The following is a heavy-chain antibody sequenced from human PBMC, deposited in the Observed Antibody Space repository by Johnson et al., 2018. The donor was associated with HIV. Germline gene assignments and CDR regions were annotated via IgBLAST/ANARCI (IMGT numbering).Heavy chain of an antibody. D-gene: IGHD3-10*01. Sequence: QMQLVVSGGGVVQPGRSLRLSCAASGFTFSSYAMHWVRQAPGKGLEWVAVISYDGSNKYYADSVKGRFTISRDNSKNTLYLQMKSLRAEDTAVYYCARVQLNLGNLLWFGELNTPRAFDIWGQGTMVTVSS. V-gene: IGHV3-30-3*01. J-gene: IGHJ3*02. CDR3: ARVQLNLGNLLWFGELNTPRAFDI. CDR2: ISYDGSNK. CDR1: GFTFSSYA.